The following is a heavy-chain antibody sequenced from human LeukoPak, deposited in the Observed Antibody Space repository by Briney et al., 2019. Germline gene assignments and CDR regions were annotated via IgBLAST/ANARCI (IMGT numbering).Heavy chain of an antibody. D-gene: IGHD2-15*01. J-gene: IGHJ4*02. CDR2: VYYNGLT. CDR3: ARYCNDGICFSKALDY. Sequence: SETLSLTCTVSGGSINNYYWSWIRQPPGGGLEWIGYVYYNGLTRYNPSLNSRVTISVDTSKNQFSLKVNSVTAADTAIYYCARYCNDGICFSKALDYWGQGTLATVSS. V-gene: IGHV4-59*08. CDR1: GGSINNYY.